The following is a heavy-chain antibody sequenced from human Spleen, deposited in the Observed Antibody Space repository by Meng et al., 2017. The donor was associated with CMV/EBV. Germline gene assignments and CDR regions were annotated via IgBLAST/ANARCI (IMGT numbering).Heavy chain of an antibody. CDR1: GFSFGDYT. V-gene: IGHV3-21*01. Sequence: GGSLRLSCGASGFSFGDYTMMWVRQAPGKGLQWVSAISGSGGNTYYADSVKGRFTISRDNAKNSLYPQMNSLRAEDTAVYYCARDQYCSSTSCYWLDPWGQGTLVTVSS. CDR3: ARDQYCSSTSCYWLDP. D-gene: IGHD2-2*01. CDR2: ISGSGGNT. J-gene: IGHJ5*02.